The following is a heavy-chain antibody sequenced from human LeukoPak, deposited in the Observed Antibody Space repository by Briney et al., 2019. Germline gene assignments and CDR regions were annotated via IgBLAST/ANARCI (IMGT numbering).Heavy chain of an antibody. CDR2: IWYDGSNK. CDR1: GFTFSSYG. CDR3: ARDRGGNGWYIFDY. V-gene: IGHV3-33*01. D-gene: IGHD6-19*01. J-gene: IGHJ4*02. Sequence: GRSLRLSCAASGFTFSSYGMHWVRQAPGKGLEWVAVIWYDGSNKYYADSVKGRFTISRDNSKNTLYLQMNSLRAEDTAVYYCARDRGGNGWYIFDYWGQGTLVTVSS.